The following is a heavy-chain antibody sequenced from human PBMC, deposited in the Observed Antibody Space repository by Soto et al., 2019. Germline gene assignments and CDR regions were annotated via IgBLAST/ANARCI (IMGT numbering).Heavy chain of an antibody. V-gene: IGHV4-59*08. D-gene: IGHD2-15*01. CDR3: ARRAMVVAATVEYNWFDP. CDR1: GGSISSYY. J-gene: IGHJ5*02. CDR2: IYYSGST. Sequence: QVQLQESGPGLVKPSETLSLTCTVSGGSISSYYWSWIRQPPGKGLEWIGYIYYSGSTNYNPSLKSRVTISVDTSKNQFSLKLSSVTAADTAVYYCARRAMVVAATVEYNWFDPWGQGTLVTVSS.